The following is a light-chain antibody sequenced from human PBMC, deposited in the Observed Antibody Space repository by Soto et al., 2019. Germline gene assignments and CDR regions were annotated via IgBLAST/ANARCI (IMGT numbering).Light chain of an antibody. CDR1: SSDIGRYNY. Sequence: QSALTQPASVSGSPGQSITISCTGTSSDIGRYNYVSWYQQHPGKAPKLMIYDVSNRPSGVSNRFSGSKSGNTASLTISGLQAEDEADYYCSSYTSSSPVIFGGGTQLTVL. CDR3: SSYTSSSPVI. V-gene: IGLV2-14*01. J-gene: IGLJ2*01. CDR2: DVS.